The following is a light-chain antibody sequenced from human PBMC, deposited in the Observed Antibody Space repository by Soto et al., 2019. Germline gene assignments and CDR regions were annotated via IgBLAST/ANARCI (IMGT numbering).Light chain of an antibody. CDR3: QQCNTFWT. CDR1: QSVSSN. J-gene: IGKJ1*01. CDR2: DAS. V-gene: IGKV3-15*01. Sequence: EILMTQSPATLSVSPGERATLSCRASQSVSSNLAWYQQKPGQAPRLLIYDASTRATGLPARFSGSGSGTEFTLTISSLQPDDSATYYCQQCNTFWTFGQGTKVDIK.